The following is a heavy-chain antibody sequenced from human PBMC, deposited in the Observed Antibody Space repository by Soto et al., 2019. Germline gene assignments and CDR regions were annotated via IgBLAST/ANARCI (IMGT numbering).Heavy chain of an antibody. J-gene: IGHJ4*02. CDR1: GFTFSSYA. D-gene: IGHD3-9*01. CDR3: ARVPSYDILTGYFDY. CDR2: ISYDGSNK. V-gene: IGHV3-30-3*01. Sequence: LRLSCAASGFTFSSYAMHWVRQAPGKGLEWVAVISYDGSNKYYADSVKGRFTISRDNSKNTLYLQMNSLRAEDTAVYYCARVPSYDILTGYFDYWGQGTLVTVSS.